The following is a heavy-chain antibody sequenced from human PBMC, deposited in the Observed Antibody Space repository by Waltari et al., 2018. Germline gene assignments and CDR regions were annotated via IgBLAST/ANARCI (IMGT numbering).Heavy chain of an antibody. V-gene: IGHV1-8*01. Sequence: QVQLVQSGAEVKKPGASVKVSCKASGYTFTSYDINWVRQATGKGLEGMGWMNLNRGKAGYARKFQVRVPMPRNTSISTAYMELSRLRSGDTSVYYCARGNNVGAFDIWGQGTMVTVSS. CDR2: MNLNRGKA. CDR1: GYTFTSYD. D-gene: IGHD2-15*01. CDR3: ARGNNVGAFDI. J-gene: IGHJ3*02.